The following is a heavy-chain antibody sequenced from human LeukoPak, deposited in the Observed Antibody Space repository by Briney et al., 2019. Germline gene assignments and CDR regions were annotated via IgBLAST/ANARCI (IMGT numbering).Heavy chain of an antibody. CDR3: ARVVDYGSSGYFRYYFDY. J-gene: IGHJ4*02. CDR1: GGSISSYY. V-gene: IGHV4-59*01. CDR2: IYYSGST. D-gene: IGHD3-22*01. Sequence: PSETLSLTCTVSGGSISSYYWSWIRQPPGKGLEWIGYIYYSGSTNYNPSLKSRVTVSVDTSKNQFSLKLSSVTAADTAVYYRARVVDYGSSGYFRYYFDYWGQGTLVTVSS.